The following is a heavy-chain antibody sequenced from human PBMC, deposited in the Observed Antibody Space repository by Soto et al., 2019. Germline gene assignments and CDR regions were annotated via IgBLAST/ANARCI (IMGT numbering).Heavy chain of an antibody. Sequence: GGSLRLSCSASGFTFSSYTMHWVRQAPGKGLDYVSGIRGNGDPPFYADSVKGRFTISRDNSKNALYLLMSSLSADDTAVYYCVKSRGGNNFDFFDWGQGALVTVSS. CDR1: GFTFSSYT. V-gene: IGHV3-64D*06. J-gene: IGHJ4*02. D-gene: IGHD5-12*01. CDR3: VKSRGGNNFDFFD. CDR2: IRGNGDPP.